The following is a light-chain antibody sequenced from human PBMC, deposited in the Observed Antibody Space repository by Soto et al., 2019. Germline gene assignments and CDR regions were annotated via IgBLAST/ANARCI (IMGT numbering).Light chain of an antibody. J-gene: IGLJ3*02. Sequence: QSALTQPRSVSGSPGQSVTISCTGTNSDIGNYIHVSWYQVHPGKAPKLIIYDVTKRPSGVPDRFSGSKSGNTASLTISGLQAEDESEYYCCSYAGFYTLVFGGGTKLTVL. CDR1: NSDIGNYIH. V-gene: IGLV2-11*01. CDR3: CSYAGFYTLV. CDR2: DVT.